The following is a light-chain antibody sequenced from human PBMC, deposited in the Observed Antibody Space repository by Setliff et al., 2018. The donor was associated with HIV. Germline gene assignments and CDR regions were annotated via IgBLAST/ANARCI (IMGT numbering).Light chain of an antibody. CDR3: CSYAGSATDV. CDR2: DVT. J-gene: IGLJ1*01. CDR1: NSDVGSHYS. V-gene: IGLV2-23*02. Sequence: LTQPASVSGSPGQSITISCTGSNSDVGSHYSVSWYQQYPGKAPKLMIYDVTKRPSGVSDRFSGSKSGNTASLTISGLQTEDEADYYCCSYAGSATDVFGTGTKVTVL.